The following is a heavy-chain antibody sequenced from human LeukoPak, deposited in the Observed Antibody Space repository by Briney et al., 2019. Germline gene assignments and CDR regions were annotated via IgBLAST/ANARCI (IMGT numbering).Heavy chain of an antibody. CDR1: GFTFSSYG. D-gene: IGHD2-2*01. Sequence: GSLRLSCAAPGFTFSSYGMHWVRQAPGKGLEWVAVISYDGSNKYYADSVKGRFTISRDNSKNTLYLQMNSLRAEDTAVYYCAKDLRYCSSTSCYWDYYYYGMDVWGQGTTVTVSS. J-gene: IGHJ6*02. CDR3: AKDLRYCSSTSCYWDYYYYGMDV. V-gene: IGHV3-30*18. CDR2: ISYDGSNK.